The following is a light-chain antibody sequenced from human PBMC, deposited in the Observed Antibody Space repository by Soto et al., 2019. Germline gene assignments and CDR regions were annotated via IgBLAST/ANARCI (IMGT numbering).Light chain of an antibody. J-gene: IGLJ3*02. V-gene: IGLV2-14*01. CDR3: TSYTTGSAAGVV. CDR1: SSDVGGYNY. Sequence: QSALTQPASVSGSPGQSITISCTGTSSDVGGYNYVSWYQQHPGKAPKLMIYEVSYRPSGVSNRFSASKSGNTASLTISGIQAEDEADYYCTSYTTGSAAGVVFGGGTKLTVL. CDR2: EVS.